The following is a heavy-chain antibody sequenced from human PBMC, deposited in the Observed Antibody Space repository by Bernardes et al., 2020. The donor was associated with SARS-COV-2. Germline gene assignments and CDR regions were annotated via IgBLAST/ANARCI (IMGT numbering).Heavy chain of an antibody. CDR1: GFPFSSYP. J-gene: IGHJ4*02. CDR3: ARVDFSNLYYFDY. CDR2: ISTSSSYI. V-gene: IGHV3-21*06. Sequence: GGSLRLSCAASGFPFSSYPMNWVRQAPGKGLDWISSISTSSSYISYSDSVRGRFTISRDNAKNSVSLQMNSLRAEDTAVYYCARVDFSNLYYFDYWGQGTPVTVSS. D-gene: IGHD4-4*01.